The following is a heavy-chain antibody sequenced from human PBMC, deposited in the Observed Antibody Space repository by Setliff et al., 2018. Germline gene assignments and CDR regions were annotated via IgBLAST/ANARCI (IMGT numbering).Heavy chain of an antibody. Sequence: ASVKVSCKASGYTFTSYGITWVRQAPGQGLEWMAWISAYNGYIVYAQKFQGRVTVTTDTSTSTAYMELRSLRSDDTAVYYCARNGYGSSSPPPRKWGQGTLVTVSS. V-gene: IGHV1-18*01. D-gene: IGHD6-6*01. J-gene: IGHJ4*02. CDR2: ISAYNGYI. CDR3: ARNGYGSSSPPPRK. CDR1: GYTFTSYG.